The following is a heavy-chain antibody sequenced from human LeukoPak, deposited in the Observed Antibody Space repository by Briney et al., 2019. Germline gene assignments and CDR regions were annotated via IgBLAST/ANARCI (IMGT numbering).Heavy chain of an antibody. CDR2: ISGSGGST. CDR3: ARDLGPRGYYGFWTRVRVFDY. D-gene: IGHD3-3*01. J-gene: IGHJ4*02. Sequence: GGSLRLSCAASGFTFSSYAMSWVRQAPGKGLEWVSAISGSGGSTYYADSVKGRFTISRDNAKNSLYLQMNSLRAEDTAVYYCARDLGPRGYYGFWTRVRVFDYWGQGTLVTVSS. V-gene: IGHV3-23*01. CDR1: GFTFSSYA.